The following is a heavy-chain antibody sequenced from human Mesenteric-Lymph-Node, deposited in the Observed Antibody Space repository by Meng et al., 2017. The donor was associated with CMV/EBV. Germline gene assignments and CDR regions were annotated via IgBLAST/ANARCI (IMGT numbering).Heavy chain of an antibody. CDR3: ARVDYSGMDV. CDR2: ISGSSSSI. Sequence: GESLKISCAASGFTFSIYWMSWVRQAPGRGLEWVSYISGSSSSIYYADSVKGRITISRDNAKNSLVLQMNSLRDDDTAVYYCARVDYSGMDVWGQGTTVTVSS. CDR1: GFTFSIYW. J-gene: IGHJ6*02. V-gene: IGHV3-48*02.